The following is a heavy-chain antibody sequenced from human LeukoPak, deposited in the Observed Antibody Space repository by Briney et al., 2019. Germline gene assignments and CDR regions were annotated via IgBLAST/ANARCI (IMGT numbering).Heavy chain of an antibody. CDR1: GYTFTGYY. CDR2: INPNSGGT. Sequence: ASVKVSCKASGYTFTGYYMHWVRQAPGQGLEWMGWINPNSGGTNYAQKFQGRVTMTRDTSISTAYMELSRPRSDDTAVYYCARVRLDTLPYYDILTGYPGKIPNHYYYMDVWGKGTTVTVSS. J-gene: IGHJ6*03. CDR3: ARVRLDTLPYYDILTGYPGKIPNHYYYMDV. D-gene: IGHD3-9*01. V-gene: IGHV1-2*02.